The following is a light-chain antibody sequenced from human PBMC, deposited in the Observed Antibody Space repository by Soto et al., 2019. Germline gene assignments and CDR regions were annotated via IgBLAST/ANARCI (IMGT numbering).Light chain of an antibody. CDR1: SSDVGGYKY. CDR3: SSYTSSSLYV. J-gene: IGLJ1*01. V-gene: IGLV2-14*01. CDR2: EVS. Sequence: QSVLTQPASVSGSPGQSITISCTGTSSDVGGYKYVSWYQQHPGKAPKLMIYEVSNRPSGVSNRFSGSKSGNTASLTISGLQAEDEADYHCSSYTSSSLYVFGTGTKLTVL.